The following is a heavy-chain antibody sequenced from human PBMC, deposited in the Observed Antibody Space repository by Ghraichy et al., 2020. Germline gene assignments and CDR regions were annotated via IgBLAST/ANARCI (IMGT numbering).Heavy chain of an antibody. CDR2: IRSKAYGGTT. CDR3: TRAAMAIYYYYGMDV. Sequence: GGSLRLSCTASGFTFGDYAMSWFRQAPGKGLEWVGFIRSKAYGGTTEYAASVKGRFTISRDDSKSIAYLQMNSLKTEDTAVYYCTRAAMAIYYYYGMDVWGQGTTVTVSS. D-gene: IGHD5-18*01. V-gene: IGHV3-49*03. CDR1: GFTFGDYA. J-gene: IGHJ6*02.